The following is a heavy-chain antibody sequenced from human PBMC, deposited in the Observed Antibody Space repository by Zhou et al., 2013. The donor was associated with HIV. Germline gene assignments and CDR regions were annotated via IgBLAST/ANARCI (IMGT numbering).Heavy chain of an antibody. V-gene: IGHV1-46*01. CDR2: INPSGGST. CDR1: GYTFTSYY. CDR3: ARDRPYNWNSQWGDWFDP. J-gene: IGHJ5*02. Sequence: QVQLVQSGAEVKKPGASVKVSCKASGYTFTSYYMHWVRQAPGQGLEWMGIINPSGGSTSYAQKFQGRVTMTRDTSTSTVYMELSSLRSEDTAVYYCARDRPYNWNSQWGDWFDPGAREPWSPSPQ. D-gene: IGHD1-7*01.